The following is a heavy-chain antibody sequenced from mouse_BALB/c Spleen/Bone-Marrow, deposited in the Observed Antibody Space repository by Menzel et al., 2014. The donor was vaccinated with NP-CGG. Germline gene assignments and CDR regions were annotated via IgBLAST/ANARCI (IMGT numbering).Heavy chain of an antibody. CDR1: GYSITSGYS. CDR3: TRGDYGSYGAMDC. J-gene: IGHJ4*01. D-gene: IGHD2-1*01. CDR2: MHYSGNT. Sequence: DVMLVESGPDLVKPSQSLSLTCTVTGYSITSGYSWHWIRQFPGNKLEWMGYMHYSGNTNYNPSLKSRISIIRDTSKNQFFLQLISVTTEDTATYYCTRGDYGSYGAMDCWGQGTSVTVSS. V-gene: IGHV3-1*02.